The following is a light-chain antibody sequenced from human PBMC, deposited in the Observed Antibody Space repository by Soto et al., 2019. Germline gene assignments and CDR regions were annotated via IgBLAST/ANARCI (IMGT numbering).Light chain of an antibody. J-gene: IGKJ4*01. CDR1: QGIRSW. CDR2: AAS. V-gene: IGKV1D-12*01. Sequence: DIQMTQSPSSVSTSVGDRVTITCRASQGIRSWLAWYQQRPGKAPKLLISAASSLQSAVPSRFSGSGSGTDFTLTISSLQPDDFATYYCQQSDTFPATFGGGTKVEIK. CDR3: QQSDTFPAT.